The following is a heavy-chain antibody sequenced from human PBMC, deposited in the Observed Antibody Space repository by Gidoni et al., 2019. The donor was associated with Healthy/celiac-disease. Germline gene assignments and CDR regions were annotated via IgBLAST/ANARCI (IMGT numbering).Heavy chain of an antibody. CDR2: ST. V-gene: IGHV4-39*01. Sequence: STYYNPSLKSRVTISVDTSKNQFSLKLSSVTAADTAVYYCARRGAEPAFDIWGQGTMVTVSS. CDR3: ARRGAEPAFDI. J-gene: IGHJ3*02. D-gene: IGHD1-26*01.